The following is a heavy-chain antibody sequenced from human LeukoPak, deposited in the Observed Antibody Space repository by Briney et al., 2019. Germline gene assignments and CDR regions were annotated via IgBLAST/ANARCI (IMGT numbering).Heavy chain of an antibody. J-gene: IGHJ6*03. D-gene: IGHD2-21*01. CDR2: IYTSGST. V-gene: IGHV4-61*09. Sequence: PSETLSLTCTLSGGSISSGSYYWSWIRHPAGKGLEWIGHIYTSGSTNYNPSLKSRLTISVDTSKNQFSLKLSSVTAADTAVYYCARVAYTYYYYYMDVWGKGTTVTVSS. CDR3: ARVAYTYYYYYMDV. CDR1: GGSISSGSYY.